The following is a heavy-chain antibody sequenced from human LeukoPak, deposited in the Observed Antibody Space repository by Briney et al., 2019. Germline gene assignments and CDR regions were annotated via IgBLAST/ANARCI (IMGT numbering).Heavy chain of an antibody. J-gene: IGHJ4*02. D-gene: IGHD1-26*01. Sequence: PGGSLTLSCAASGFTFRNYWKSWVRQPPGKGLEWLANIKPDGSEKYYVDSVKGRFTISRDNVKSALFLQMDSLRAEDTAVYYCARVTLLETEGATFDYWGQGILVTVSS. CDR1: GFTFRNYW. CDR2: IKPDGSEK. V-gene: IGHV3-7*01. CDR3: ARVTLLETEGATFDY.